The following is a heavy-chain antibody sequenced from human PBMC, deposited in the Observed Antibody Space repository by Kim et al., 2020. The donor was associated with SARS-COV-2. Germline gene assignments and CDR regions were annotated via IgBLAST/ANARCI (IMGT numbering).Heavy chain of an antibody. Sequence: SVKVSCKASGGTFSSYAISWVRQAPGQGLEWMGGIIPIFGTANYAQKFQGRVTITADESTSTAYMELSSLRSEDTAVYYCARGRVEYSSSSGGFDYWGQGTLVTVSS. V-gene: IGHV1-69*13. D-gene: IGHD6-6*01. CDR1: GGTFSSYA. CDR2: IIPIFGTA. J-gene: IGHJ4*02. CDR3: ARGRVEYSSSSGGFDY.